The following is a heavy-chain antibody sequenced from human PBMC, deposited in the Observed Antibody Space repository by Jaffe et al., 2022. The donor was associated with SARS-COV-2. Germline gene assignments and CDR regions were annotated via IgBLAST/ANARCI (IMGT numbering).Heavy chain of an antibody. CDR1: GFTFSSYW. CDR3: ARAGDYVWGPLFFDY. CDR2: IKQDGSEK. Sequence: EVQLVESGGGLVQPGGSLRLSCAASGFTFSSYWMSWVRQAPGKGLEWVANIKQDGSEKYYVDSVKGRFTISRDNAKNSLYLQMNSLRAEDTAVYYCARAGDYVWGPLFFDYWGQGTLVTVSS. J-gene: IGHJ4*02. V-gene: IGHV3-7*01. D-gene: IGHD3-16*01.